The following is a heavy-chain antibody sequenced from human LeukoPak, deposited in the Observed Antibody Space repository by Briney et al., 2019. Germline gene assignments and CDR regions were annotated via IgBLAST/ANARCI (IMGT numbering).Heavy chain of an antibody. D-gene: IGHD1-14*01. J-gene: IGHJ4*02. CDR2: IIPIFGTA. V-gene: IGHV1-69*05. CDR3: ARGGYNRNRSPFDY. CDR1: GGTFSSYA. Sequence: SVKVSCKASGGTFSSYAISWVRQAPGQGLEWLGGIIPIFGTANYAQKFQGRVTITTDESTSTAYMELSSLRSEDTAVYYCARGGYNRNRSPFDYWGQGTLVTVSS.